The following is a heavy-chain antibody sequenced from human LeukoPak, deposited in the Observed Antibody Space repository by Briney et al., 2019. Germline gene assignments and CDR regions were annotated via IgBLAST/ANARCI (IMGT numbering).Heavy chain of an antibody. J-gene: IGHJ4*02. CDR1: GFTFSDHY. D-gene: IGHD1-26*01. CDR3: ARASRSGSYFFY. CDR2: SRNKANSYTT. Sequence: GGSLRLSCAASGFTFSDHYMDWVRQTPGKGLEWVGRSRNKANSYTTEYAASVKGRFTISRDDSKNSLSLQMNSLKTDDTAVYYCARASRSGSYFFYWGQGTLVTVSS. V-gene: IGHV3-72*01.